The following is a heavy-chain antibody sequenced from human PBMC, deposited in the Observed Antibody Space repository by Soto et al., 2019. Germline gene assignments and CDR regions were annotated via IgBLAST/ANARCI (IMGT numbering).Heavy chain of an antibody. D-gene: IGHD6-13*01. CDR1: GFTFSSYG. CDR3: ARAESSPHLYYFDY. V-gene: IGHV3-33*01. CDR2: IWYDESNK. Sequence: GGSLRLSCAASGFTFSSYGIHWVRQAPGKGLEWVAVIWYDESNKYYADSVKGRFTISRDNSKNTLYLQMNSLRAEDTAVYYCARAESSPHLYYFDYWGQGTLVTVSS. J-gene: IGHJ4*02.